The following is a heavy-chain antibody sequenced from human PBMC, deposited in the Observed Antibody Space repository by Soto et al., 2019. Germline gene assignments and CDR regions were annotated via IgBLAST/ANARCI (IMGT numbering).Heavy chain of an antibody. CDR2: IYPGDSDT. V-gene: IGHV5-51*01. CDR3: ARPFDTSGWYDH. J-gene: IGHJ5*02. CDR1: GYSFTSYC. D-gene: IGHD6-19*01. Sequence: GESLKISCNGSGYSFTSYCIALVRQMPGKGLECMGIIYPGDSDTRYSPSFEGQVTISADKSINTAYLQWSSLKASDSAMYYCARPFDTSGWYDHWGQGTLVTVSS.